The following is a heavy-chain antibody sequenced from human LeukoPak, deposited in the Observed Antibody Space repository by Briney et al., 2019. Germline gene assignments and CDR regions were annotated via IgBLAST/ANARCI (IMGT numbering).Heavy chain of an antibody. Sequence: GGSLRLSCAASGFTFSSYAMSWVRQAPGKGLEWASAISGSGGSTYYADSVKGRFTISRDNAKNSLYVQMNSLRAEDTAVYYCARADYGDYGPDAFDIWGQGTMVTVSS. J-gene: IGHJ3*02. CDR1: GFTFSSYA. V-gene: IGHV3-23*01. CDR3: ARADYGDYGPDAFDI. CDR2: ISGSGGST. D-gene: IGHD4-17*01.